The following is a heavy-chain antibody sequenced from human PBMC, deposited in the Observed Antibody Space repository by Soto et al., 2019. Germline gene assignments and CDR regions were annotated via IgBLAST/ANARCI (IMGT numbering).Heavy chain of an antibody. CDR1: GGSISSGGYY. V-gene: IGHV4-31*03. Sequence: QVQLQESGPGLVKPSQTLSLTCTVSGGSISSGGYYWSWIRQHPGKGLEWIGYIYYSGSTYYNPSLKSRVTISVDTSKNQYSLKLSSVTAADTAVYYCATDRGPPLLYTGIFDYWGQGTLVTVSS. CDR3: ATDRGPPLLYTGIFDY. CDR2: IYYSGST. J-gene: IGHJ4*02. D-gene: IGHD2-2*02.